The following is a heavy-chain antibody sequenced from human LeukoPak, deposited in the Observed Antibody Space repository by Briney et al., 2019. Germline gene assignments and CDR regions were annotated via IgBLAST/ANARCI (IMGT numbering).Heavy chain of an antibody. V-gene: IGHV3-64*01. CDR2: ISDNGGST. Sequence: PGGSLRLSCAASGFTFSTYAMHWVRQAPGKRLEYVSAISDNGGSTYYATSVKGRFTVSRDNSKNTLYLQMNSLRAEDTAVYYCAKDDRIVGAIYYYYYMDVWGKGTTVTVSS. CDR3: AKDDRIVGAIYYYYYMDV. J-gene: IGHJ6*03. D-gene: IGHD1-26*01. CDR1: GFTFSTYA.